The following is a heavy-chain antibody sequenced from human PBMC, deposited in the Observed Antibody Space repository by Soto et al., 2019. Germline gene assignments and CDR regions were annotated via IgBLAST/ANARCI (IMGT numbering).Heavy chain of an antibody. D-gene: IGHD5-18*01. Sequence: ESGGGLVQPGGSLRLSCAASGFTFHSSWMTWVRQAPGKGLEWVANVKQSGSETYYVDSVKGRFTISRDDARNALYLQMNSLRAEDTAVYFCARGYNIDYWGQGTLVTVSS. J-gene: IGHJ4*02. CDR2: VKQSGSET. CDR1: GFTFHSSW. V-gene: IGHV3-7*03. CDR3: ARGYNIDY.